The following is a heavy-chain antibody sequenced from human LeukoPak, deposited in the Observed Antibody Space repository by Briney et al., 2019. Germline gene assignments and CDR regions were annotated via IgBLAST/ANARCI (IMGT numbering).Heavy chain of an antibody. J-gene: IGHJ4*02. V-gene: IGHV3-11*04. CDR2: ISSSGSTI. CDR1: GFTFSDYY. D-gene: IGHD3-10*01. CDR3: ARDFHSYGSGSYYLDY. Sequence: GGSLRLSCAASGFTFSDYYMSWIRQAPGKGLEWVSYISSSGSTIYYADSVKGRFTISRDNAKNSLYLQMNSLRAEDTAVYYCARDFHSYGSGSYYLDYWGQGTLVTVSS.